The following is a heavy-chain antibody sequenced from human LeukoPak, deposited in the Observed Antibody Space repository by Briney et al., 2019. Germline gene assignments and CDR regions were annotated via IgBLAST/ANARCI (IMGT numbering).Heavy chain of an antibody. CDR3: ARGGPEDYGDYRR. CDR1: GYSISSGYY. J-gene: IGHJ4*02. Sequence: SETLSLTRTVSGYSISSGYYWGWIRQPPGKGLEWIGYIYYSGSTNYNPSLKSRVTISVDTSKNQFSLKLSSVTAADTAVYYCARGGPEDYGDYRRWGQGTLVTVSS. D-gene: IGHD4-17*01. V-gene: IGHV4-61*01. CDR2: IYYSGST.